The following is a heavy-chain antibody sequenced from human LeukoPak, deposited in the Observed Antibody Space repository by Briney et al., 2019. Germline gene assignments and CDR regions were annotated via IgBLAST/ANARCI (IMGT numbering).Heavy chain of an antibody. Sequence: PGGSLRLSCLTSGFTLSTNAMSWARQAPGKGLEWISGISGSGASTYYAGSVKGRFTVSRDDSRNTLYLQMNSLRGDDTAVYYCAKDVGKWESLHFFDYWGQGTLVTVSS. V-gene: IGHV3-23*01. D-gene: IGHD1-26*01. CDR1: GFTLSTNA. CDR3: AKDVGKWESLHFFDY. J-gene: IGHJ4*02. CDR2: ISGSGAST.